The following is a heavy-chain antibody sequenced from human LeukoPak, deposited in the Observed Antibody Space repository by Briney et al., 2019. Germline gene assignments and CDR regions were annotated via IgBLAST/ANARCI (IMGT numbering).Heavy chain of an antibody. V-gene: IGHV4-39*07. Sequence: PSETLSLTCSVSGGSVSGRSYYWGWIRQPPGKGLEWIGSVYFSGSTYYNPSLKSRVTISVDTSKNQFSLKLGSVTAADTAVYYCAKYCSTTSCYYLDYWGQGILVTVSS. D-gene: IGHD2-2*01. CDR3: AKYCSTTSCYYLDY. CDR2: VYFSGST. J-gene: IGHJ4*02. CDR1: GGSVSGRSYY.